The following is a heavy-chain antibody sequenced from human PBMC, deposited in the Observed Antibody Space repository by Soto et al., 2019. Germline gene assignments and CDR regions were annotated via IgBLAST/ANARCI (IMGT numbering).Heavy chain of an antibody. CDR1: GFTFSSYS. V-gene: IGHV3-23*01. J-gene: IGHJ4*02. D-gene: IGHD3-10*01. CDR3: AKDIWFGERAPDY. CDR2: ISGSGGST. Sequence: GGSLRLSCAASGFTFSSYSMSWVRQAPGKGLEWVSAISGSGGSTYYADSVKGRFTISRDNSKNTLYLQMNSLRAEDTAVYYCAKDIWFGERAPDYWGQGTLVTVSS.